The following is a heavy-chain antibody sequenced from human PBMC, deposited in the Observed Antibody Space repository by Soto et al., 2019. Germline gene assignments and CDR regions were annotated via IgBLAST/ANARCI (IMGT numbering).Heavy chain of an antibody. J-gene: IGHJ5*02. D-gene: IGHD2-15*01. Sequence: QVQLQQWGAGLLKPSETLSLTCAVYGGSFSGYYWSWIRQPPGKGLEWIGEINHSGSTNYNPSLKRRVTISVDTSKNQFSLTLSSVTAADTAVYYCARKRWSPRTLWFDPWGQGTLVTVSS. CDR2: INHSGST. V-gene: IGHV4-34*01. CDR1: GGSFSGYY. CDR3: ARKRWSPRTLWFDP.